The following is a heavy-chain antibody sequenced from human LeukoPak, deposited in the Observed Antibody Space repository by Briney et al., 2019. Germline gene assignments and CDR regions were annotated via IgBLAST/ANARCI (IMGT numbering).Heavy chain of an antibody. V-gene: IGHV3-23*01. CDR1: GFTFSSYA. CDR3: AKTPSPGIAVAGDFDY. CDR2: ISGSGGST. Sequence: GGSLRLSCAASGFTFSSYAMSWVRQAPGKGLEWVSAISGSGGSTYYADSVKGRFTISRDNSKNTLYLQMNSLRAEDTAVYYCAKTPSPGIAVAGDFDYWGQGTLVTVSS. D-gene: IGHD6-19*01. J-gene: IGHJ4*02.